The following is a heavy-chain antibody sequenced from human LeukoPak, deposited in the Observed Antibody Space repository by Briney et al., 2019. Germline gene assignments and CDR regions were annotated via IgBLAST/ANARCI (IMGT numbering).Heavy chain of an antibody. CDR1: GDSVSSNSAA. CDR2: TYYRSKWYN. Sequence: SQTLSLTCAISGDSVSSNSAAWNRIRQSPSRGLEWLGRTYYRSKWYNDYAVSVKSRITINPDTSKNQFSLQLNSVTPEDTAVYYCARDHLLRRGGPFGPWGQGTLVTVSS. CDR3: ARDHLLRRGGPFGP. D-gene: IGHD3-10*01. V-gene: IGHV6-1*01. J-gene: IGHJ5*02.